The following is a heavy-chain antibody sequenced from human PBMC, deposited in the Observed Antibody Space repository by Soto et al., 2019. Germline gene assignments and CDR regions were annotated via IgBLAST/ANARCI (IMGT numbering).Heavy chain of an antibody. CDR1: GGTFSSYT. D-gene: IGHD3-3*01. Sequence: SVKVSCKASGGTFSSYTISWVRQAPGQGLEWMGRIIPILGIANYAQKFQGRVTITADKSTSTAYMELSSLRSEDTAVYYCARVGYDFWSGPTGWFDPWGQGTLVTVSS. CDR3: ARVGYDFWSGPTGWFDP. V-gene: IGHV1-69*02. J-gene: IGHJ5*02. CDR2: IIPILGIA.